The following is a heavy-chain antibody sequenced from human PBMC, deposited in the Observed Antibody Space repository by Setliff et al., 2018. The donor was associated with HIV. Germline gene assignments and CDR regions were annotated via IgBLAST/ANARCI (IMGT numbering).Heavy chain of an antibody. V-gene: IGHV4-34*01. CDR1: NTSVSGYY. CDR3: TSGLGITMVRGIRTFDP. CDR2: INQSGGT. J-gene: IGHJ5*02. D-gene: IGHD3-10*01. Sequence: ASETMSRTCGVYNTSVSGYYWTWIRQYAGRGREWIGEINQSGGTDYNTSLRSRVYMSLDTSKNQFSLKLLSVTAADSAVYYCTSGLGITMVRGIRTFDPCVQGPQVTVSS.